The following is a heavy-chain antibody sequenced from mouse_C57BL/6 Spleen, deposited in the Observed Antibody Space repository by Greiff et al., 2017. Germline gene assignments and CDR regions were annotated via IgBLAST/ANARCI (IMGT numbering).Heavy chain of an antibody. CDR3: ARKAPDYSYDMDD. D-gene: IGHD2-4*01. CDR2: IDPSDSYT. Sequence: VKLQQPGAELVMPGASVKLSCKASGYTFTSYWMHWVKQRPGQGLEWIGEIDPSDSYTNYNQKFKGKSTLTVDKSSSTAYMQLSSLTSEDSAVYYCARKAPDYSYDMDDWGQGTSVTVSS. V-gene: IGHV1-69*01. CDR1: GYTFTSYW. J-gene: IGHJ4*01.